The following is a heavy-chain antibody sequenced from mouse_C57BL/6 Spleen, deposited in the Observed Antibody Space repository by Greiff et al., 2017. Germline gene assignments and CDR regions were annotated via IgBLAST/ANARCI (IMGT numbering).Heavy chain of an antibody. CDR3: ARRYYGSNYFDY. D-gene: IGHD1-1*01. CDR1: GYAFSSYW. Sequence: QVQLQQSGAELVKPGASVKISCKASGYAFSSYWMNWVKQRPGKGLEWIGQIYPGDGATNYNGKFKGKATLTADKSSSTAYMQLSSLTSEDSAVXFCARRYYGSNYFDYWGQGTTLTVSS. V-gene: IGHV1-80*01. CDR2: IYPGDGAT. J-gene: IGHJ2*01.